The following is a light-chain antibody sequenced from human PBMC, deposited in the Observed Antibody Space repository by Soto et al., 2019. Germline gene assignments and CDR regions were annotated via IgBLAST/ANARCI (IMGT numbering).Light chain of an antibody. V-gene: IGLV2-14*01. J-gene: IGLJ2*01. Sequence: QSALTQPASVSGSPGQSITLSCTGTSSDIGGYDYVSWYQRHPGKAPKLIIYDVNNRPSGVSNRFSGSKSGNTASLTISGLQAEDEADYYCTSYASGSSPVVFGGGTKL. CDR2: DVN. CDR3: TSYASGSSPVV. CDR1: SSDIGGYDY.